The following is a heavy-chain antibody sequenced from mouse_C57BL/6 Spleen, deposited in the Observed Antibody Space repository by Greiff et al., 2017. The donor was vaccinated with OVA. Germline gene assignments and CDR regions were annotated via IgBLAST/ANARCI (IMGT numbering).Heavy chain of an antibody. V-gene: IGHV1-54*01. J-gene: IGHJ4*01. D-gene: IGHD1-1*01. CDR3: ARDYYYGSSPYYYAMDY. CDR2: INPGSGGT. Sequence: QVQLKQSGAELVRPGTSVKVSCKASGYAFTNYLIEWVKQRPGQGLEWIGVINPGSGGTNYNEKFKGKATLTADKSSSTAYMQLSSLPSEDSAVYSCARDYYYGSSPYYYAMDYWGQGTSVTVSS. CDR1: GYAFTNYL.